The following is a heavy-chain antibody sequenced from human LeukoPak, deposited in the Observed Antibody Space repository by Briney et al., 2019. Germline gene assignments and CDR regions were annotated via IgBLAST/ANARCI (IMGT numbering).Heavy chain of an antibody. V-gene: IGHV4-39*01. D-gene: IGHD2-2*01. J-gene: IGHJ4*02. CDR3: ARGGVVPAARFDY. Sequence: SETLSLTCTVSGGSISSSSSYWGWIRQPPGKGLEWIGSAYFTGSTNYNPSLKARVTISLDTSKNQFSLRLTSVTAADTAVYYCARGGVVPAARFDYWGQGTLVIVSS. CDR2: AYFTGST. CDR1: GGSISSSSSY.